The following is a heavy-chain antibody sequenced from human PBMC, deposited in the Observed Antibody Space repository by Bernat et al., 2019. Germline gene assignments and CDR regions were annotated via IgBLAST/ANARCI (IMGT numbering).Heavy chain of an antibody. V-gene: IGHV1-2*04. J-gene: IGHJ3*02. CDR1: GYTFTGYY. CDR3: ARVAVGATFAFDI. D-gene: IGHD1-26*01. Sequence: QVQLVQSGAEVKKPGASVKVSCKASGYTFTGYYMHWVRQAPGQGLEWMGWINPNSGGTNYAQKFQGWVTMTRDTSISTTYMELSRLRSDDTAVYYCARVAVGATFAFDIWGEGTMVTVSS. CDR2: INPNSGGT.